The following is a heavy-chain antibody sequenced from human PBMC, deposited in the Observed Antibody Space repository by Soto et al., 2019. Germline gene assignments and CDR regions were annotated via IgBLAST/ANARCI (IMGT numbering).Heavy chain of an antibody. CDR3: AGDPYYYGSAF. V-gene: IGHV3-11*01. Sequence: GGSLSLSCAASGFRFSDHYMTWIRQAPGKGLEWVSKISSSGTTMYYADSVKGRFTVSRDNAKNSLYLEMNSLRAEDTAGYYCAGDPYYYGSAFWGQGTLVTVSS. CDR1: GFRFSDHY. CDR2: ISSSGTTM. J-gene: IGHJ4*02. D-gene: IGHD3-10*01.